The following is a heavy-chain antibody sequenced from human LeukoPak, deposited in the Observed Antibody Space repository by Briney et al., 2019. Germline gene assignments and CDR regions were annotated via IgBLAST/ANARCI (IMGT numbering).Heavy chain of an antibody. J-gene: IGHJ4*02. Sequence: ASVKVSCKASGYXLTDYYLHWVRQAPGQGLEWMGWINPNSGGTNSAPKFQGRVTMTRDTSISTAYMDLSRLTSDDSALYYCARALVAARPDFGYWGQGSLVTVSS. V-gene: IGHV1-2*02. CDR1: GYXLTDYY. CDR2: INPNSGGT. D-gene: IGHD6-6*01. CDR3: ARALVAARPDFGY.